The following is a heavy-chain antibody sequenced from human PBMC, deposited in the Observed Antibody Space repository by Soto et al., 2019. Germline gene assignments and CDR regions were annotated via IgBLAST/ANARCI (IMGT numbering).Heavy chain of an antibody. CDR3: ARGVTGYYFDY. CDR1: GGSISSYY. Sequence: QVQLQESGPGLVKPSETLSLTCTVSGGSISSYYWSWIRQPPGKGLEWIGYIYYSGSTNYNPPLKGRVTLSVDPSKDHFSLELSSVAAADTAVYYCARGVTGYYFDYWGPGTLVTVSS. CDR2: IYYSGST. J-gene: IGHJ4*02. V-gene: IGHV4-59*01. D-gene: IGHD2-21*02.